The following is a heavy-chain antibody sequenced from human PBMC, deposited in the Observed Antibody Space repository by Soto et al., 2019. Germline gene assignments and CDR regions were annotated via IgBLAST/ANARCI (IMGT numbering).Heavy chain of an antibody. Sequence: QVQLQESGPGLVKPSETLSLICTVSGGSISDYYWTWIRQPPGKGLEWIGYFSYSGSTNYNPSLKSRVTISLDTSKNQFSLNLSSVTAADTAVYYCAQGSGWYFYWGQGTLVTVSS. V-gene: IGHV4-59*08. J-gene: IGHJ4*02. D-gene: IGHD6-19*01. CDR2: FSYSGST. CDR1: GGSISDYY. CDR3: AQGSGWYFY.